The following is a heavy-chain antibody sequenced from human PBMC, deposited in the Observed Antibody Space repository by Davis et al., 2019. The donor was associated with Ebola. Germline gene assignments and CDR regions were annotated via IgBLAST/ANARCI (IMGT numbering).Heavy chain of an antibody. D-gene: IGHD2-21*01. CDR3: ACGHGISLYGMDV. J-gene: IGHJ6*02. V-gene: IGHV1-45*02. CDR1: GYTFTYRY. CDR2: ITPFNGNT. Sequence: SVKVSCKASGYTFTYRYLHWVRQAPGQALEWMGWITPFNGNTNYAQKFQDRVTITRDRSMSTAYMELSSLRSEDTAMYYCACGHGISLYGMDVWGQGTTVTVSS.